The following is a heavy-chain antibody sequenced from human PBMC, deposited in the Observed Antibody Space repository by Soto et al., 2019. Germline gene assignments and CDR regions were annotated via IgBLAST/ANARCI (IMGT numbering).Heavy chain of an antibody. D-gene: IGHD1-26*01. V-gene: IGHV1-69*01. Sequence: QVQLVQSGAEVKKPGSSVKVSCKASGGTFSTFGITWVRQASGQGLEWMGGIIPFFGTINYAQKFQGRVTITPDESTKTAYLELSMLTAEDTAVYYCASRERVDAFDVWGQGTMVTVSS. CDR2: IIPFFGTI. CDR1: GGTFSTFG. J-gene: IGHJ3*01. CDR3: ASRERVDAFDV.